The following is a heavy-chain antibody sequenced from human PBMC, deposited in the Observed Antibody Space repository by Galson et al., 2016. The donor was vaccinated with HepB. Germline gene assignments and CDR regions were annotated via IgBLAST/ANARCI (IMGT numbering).Heavy chain of an antibody. V-gene: IGHV3-48*04. Sequence: SLRLSCAASGFTFKKYGFNWVRLTLGKGLEWLSYIESYSKIIRYTESVRGRFTVSRDNAKNSVYLQLSGLRVEDTAIYYCARDGPNYNYDFWGQGTLVTVSS. J-gene: IGHJ4*02. D-gene: IGHD5-24*01. CDR1: GFTFKKYG. CDR3: ARDGPNYNYDF. CDR2: IESYSKII.